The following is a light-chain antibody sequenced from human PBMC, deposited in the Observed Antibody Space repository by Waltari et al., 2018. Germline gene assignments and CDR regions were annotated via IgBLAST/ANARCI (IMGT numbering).Light chain of an antibody. CDR2: AFS. CDR1: RSDVGGYNF. Sequence: QSALTQPASVSGSPGQSTTISCTGTRSDVGGYNFVSWYQQHPGKAPKFMIYAFSNRPAGVSNRFSGSKAGNTASLSISGLQAEDEADYYCSSYTSTNTLVFGGGTKLTVL. CDR3: SSYTSTNTLV. J-gene: IGLJ3*02. V-gene: IGLV2-14*01.